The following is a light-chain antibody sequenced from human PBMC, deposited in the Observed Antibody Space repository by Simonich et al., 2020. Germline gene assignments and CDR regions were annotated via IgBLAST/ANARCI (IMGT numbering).Light chain of an antibody. CDR3: CSYAGSSTYVV. CDR2: EGS. Sequence: QSALTQPASVSGSPGQSITIYCTGTSSDVGSYNIVSWYQQHPGKAPKLMIYEGSKRPSGVSNRFSGYKSGNTASLTISGLQAEDEADYYCCSYAGSSTYVVFGGGTKLTVL. CDR1: SSDVGSYNI. V-gene: IGLV2-23*01. J-gene: IGLJ2*01.